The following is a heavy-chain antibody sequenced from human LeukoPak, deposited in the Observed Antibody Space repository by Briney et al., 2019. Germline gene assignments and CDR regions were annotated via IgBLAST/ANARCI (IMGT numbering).Heavy chain of an antibody. CDR2: INPNSGGT. Sequence: ASVKVSCKASGYTFTGYYMHWVRQAPGQGLEWMGWINPNSGGTNYAQKFQGRVTMTRDTSISTAYMELSRLSSDDTAVYYCARDRGPGYYYMDVWAKGPRSPSP. CDR1: GYTFTGYY. J-gene: IGHJ6*03. CDR3: ARDRGPGYYYMDV. V-gene: IGHV1-2*02.